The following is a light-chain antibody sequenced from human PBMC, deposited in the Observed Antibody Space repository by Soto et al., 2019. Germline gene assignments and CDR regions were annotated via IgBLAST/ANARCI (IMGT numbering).Light chain of an antibody. J-gene: IGKJ4*01. Sequence: DIQMTQSPSSLSASVGDRVTITCQADQGISKSLSWYQQKPGIAPKLLIYDASNLETGVPSRFSGSGSGIDFTLTISSLQPEDFGRYYCQQYDELPFTFGGGTKVEIK. CDR3: QQYDELPFT. CDR1: QGISKS. V-gene: IGKV1-33*01. CDR2: DAS.